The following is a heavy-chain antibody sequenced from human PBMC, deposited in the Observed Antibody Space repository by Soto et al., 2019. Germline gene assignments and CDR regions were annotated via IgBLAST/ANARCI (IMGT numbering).Heavy chain of an antibody. CDR1: GFTFSDYS. J-gene: IGHJ5*02. Sequence: GGSLGLSCAASGFTFSDYSMNWVRQAPGRGLEWLSYISGSSSIIYYADSVKGRFTISRDNAKNSLYLQMNSLRAEDSAVYYCARGTIAARRVDWFDPWGQGTLVTVSS. CDR2: ISGSSSII. D-gene: IGHD6-6*01. CDR3: ARGTIAARRVDWFDP. V-gene: IGHV3-48*01.